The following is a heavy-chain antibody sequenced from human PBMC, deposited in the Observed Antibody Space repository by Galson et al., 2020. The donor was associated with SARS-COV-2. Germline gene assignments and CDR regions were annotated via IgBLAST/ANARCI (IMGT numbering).Heavy chain of an antibody. D-gene: IGHD1-26*01. CDR3: ARDGIVDDAFDV. CDR2: ISYDGSNT. J-gene: IGHJ3*01. V-gene: IGHV3-30*04. CDR1: GFTFRTHA. Sequence: GGSLRLSCAASGFTFRTHALHWVRQAPGKGLEWVAVISYDGSNTYYSDSVKGRFTISRDNSKNTLYLQMSSLRAEDTALYYCARDGIVDDAFDVWGQGTMVTVSS.